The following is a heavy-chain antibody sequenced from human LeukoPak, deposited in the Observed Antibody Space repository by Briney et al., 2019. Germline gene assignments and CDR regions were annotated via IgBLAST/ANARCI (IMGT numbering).Heavy chain of an antibody. J-gene: IGHJ4*02. CDR1: GFTFSNAW. V-gene: IGHV3-15*01. D-gene: IGHD3-10*01. CDR3: TTGTQDY. Sequence: GGSLRLSCAASGFTFSNAWMSWVRQAPGKGLEWVGRIKSKTDGWTTDYAAPVKGRFTISRDDSKNTLYLQMNSLKTEDTAVYYCTTGTQDYWGQGTLVTVSS. CDR2: IKSKTDGWTT.